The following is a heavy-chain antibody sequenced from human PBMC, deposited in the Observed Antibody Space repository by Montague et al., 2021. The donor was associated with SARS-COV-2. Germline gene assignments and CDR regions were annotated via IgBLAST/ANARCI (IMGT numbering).Heavy chain of an antibody. V-gene: IGHV4-61*02. D-gene: IGHD3-22*01. CDR3: ARIINYFASAGPPSFFDH. CDR1: GASISSTNYY. Sequence: TLSLTCTVSGASISSTNYYWSWIRQPAGKGLEWIGRIYSSGATNYNPSLKSRVSISIDTSKNEFSLKLSSVTAADTAVYYCARIINYFASAGPPSFFDHWGQGIRVTVSS. CDR2: IYSSGAT. J-gene: IGHJ4*02.